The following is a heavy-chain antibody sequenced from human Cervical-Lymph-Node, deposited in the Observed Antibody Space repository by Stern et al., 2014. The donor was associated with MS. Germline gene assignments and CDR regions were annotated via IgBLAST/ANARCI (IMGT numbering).Heavy chain of an antibody. CDR1: GGSISSYY. CDR3: ARDYYDILTGHNWFDP. V-gene: IGHV4-59*01. CDR2: IYYSGST. Sequence: QVQLQESGPGLVKPSETLSLTCTVSGGSISSYYWSWIRQPPGKGLEWIGYIYYSGSTNYNPSLKSRVTISVDTSKNQFSLKLSSVTAADTAVYYCARDYYDILTGHNWFDPWGQGTLVTVSS. J-gene: IGHJ5*02. D-gene: IGHD3-9*01.